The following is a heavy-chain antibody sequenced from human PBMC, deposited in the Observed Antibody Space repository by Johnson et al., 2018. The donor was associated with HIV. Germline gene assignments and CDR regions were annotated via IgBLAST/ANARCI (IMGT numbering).Heavy chain of an antibody. J-gene: IGHJ3*02. D-gene: IGHD5-12*01. Sequence: QVLLVGAGGGMVQPVTSLILSCASSGFTFTTYALHWARSTPGHGLECAAVILLGGTCRSYAHCVGSLCTIPRDNSGNTLYLEMNSLRAEDTAVYYCVRVRGHSGYDIDEDAFDIWGQGTMVTVS. CDR2: ILLGGTCR. V-gene: IGHV3-30*04. CDR1: GFTFTTYA. CDR3: VRVRGHSGYDIDEDAFDI.